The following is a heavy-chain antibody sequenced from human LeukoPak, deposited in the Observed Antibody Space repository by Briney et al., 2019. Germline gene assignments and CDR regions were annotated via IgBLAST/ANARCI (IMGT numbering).Heavy chain of an antibody. J-gene: IGHJ4*02. D-gene: IGHD6-19*01. Sequence: SQTLSLTCAISGDSVSSNSAVWNWIRQSPSRGLEWLGRTYYMSKWHNDYAVSVKSRITINPDTSKNQFSLQLNSVTPEDTAVYYCARGWEYSSGWYYFDHWGQGILVTVSS. CDR2: TYYMSKWHN. CDR1: GDSVSSNSAV. V-gene: IGHV6-1*01. CDR3: ARGWEYSSGWYYFDH.